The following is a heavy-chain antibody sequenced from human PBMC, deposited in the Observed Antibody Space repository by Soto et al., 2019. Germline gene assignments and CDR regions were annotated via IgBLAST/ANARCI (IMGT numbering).Heavy chain of an antibody. CDR1: GGSICSYY. CDR2: IYYSGST. V-gene: IGHV4-59*01. Sequence: SETLSLTCTVSGGSICSYYWSWIRQPPGKGLEWIGYIYYSGSTNYNPSLKSRVTISVDTSKNQFSLKLSSVTAADTAVYYCARDSSSSSSASYYYYYYGMDVWGQGTTVTVSS. CDR3: ARDSSSSSSASYYYYYYGMDV. J-gene: IGHJ6*02. D-gene: IGHD6-6*01.